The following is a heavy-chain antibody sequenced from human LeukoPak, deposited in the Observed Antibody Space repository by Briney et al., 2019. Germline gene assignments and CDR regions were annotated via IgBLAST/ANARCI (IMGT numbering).Heavy chain of an antibody. J-gene: IGHJ4*02. Sequence: SETLSLTCTVSGGSISSSSYYWGWIRQPPGKGLEWIGEINHSGSTNYNPSLKSRVTISVDTSKNQFSLKLSSVTAADTAVYYCARVVGECSAYYDFWSGYYTASRHYYFDYWGQGTLVTVSS. CDR2: INHSGST. CDR1: GGSISSSSYY. V-gene: IGHV4-39*07. CDR3: ARVVGECSAYYDFWSGYYTASRHYYFDY. D-gene: IGHD3-3*01.